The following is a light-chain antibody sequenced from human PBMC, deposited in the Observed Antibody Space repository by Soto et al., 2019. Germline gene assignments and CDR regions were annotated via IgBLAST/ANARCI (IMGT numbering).Light chain of an antibody. Sequence: EIVLTQSPATLSLSPGERATLSRRASQSVSSYLAWYQQKPGQAPRLLIYDASNRATGIPARFSGSGSGTDLTLTISSLEPEDFAVYYCQQRSNWPSLTFGGGTKVEIK. V-gene: IGKV3-11*01. J-gene: IGKJ4*01. CDR2: DAS. CDR3: QQRSNWPSLT. CDR1: QSVSSY.